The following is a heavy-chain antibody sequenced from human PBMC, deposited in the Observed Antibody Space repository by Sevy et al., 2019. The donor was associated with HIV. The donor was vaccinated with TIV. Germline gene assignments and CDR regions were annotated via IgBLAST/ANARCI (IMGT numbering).Heavy chain of an antibody. CDR1: GGSISNADYY. CDR2: TYYSGRT. J-gene: IGHJ4*02. V-gene: IGHV4-30-4*01. CDR3: ARMKFWNGYFDY. D-gene: IGHD3-3*01. Sequence: SETLSLTCSVSGGSISNADYYWSWIRQPPGKGLEWIGYTYYSGRTYYNPSLKSRISISVDTSRNQFSLSLDSVTAADTAVYYCARMKFWNGYFDYWGQGTLVTVSS.